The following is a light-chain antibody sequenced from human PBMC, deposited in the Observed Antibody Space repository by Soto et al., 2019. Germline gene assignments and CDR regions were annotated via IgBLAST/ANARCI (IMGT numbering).Light chain of an antibody. CDR1: QSISAW. Sequence: EIQMTQAPSTLSASVGDRVSINCRASQSISAWLAWYQQKPGKAPRLLIYKASTLEIGVPSRFSGSGSGTEFTLTISRLQPDDVATYYCQQYNDYSWTFGQGTKVEIK. J-gene: IGKJ1*01. CDR2: KAS. CDR3: QQYNDYSWT. V-gene: IGKV1-5*03.